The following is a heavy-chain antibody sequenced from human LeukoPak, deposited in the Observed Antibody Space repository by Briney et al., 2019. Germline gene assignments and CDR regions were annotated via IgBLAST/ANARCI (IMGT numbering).Heavy chain of an antibody. Sequence: SEPLSLTCGVYGQSFSGYYWRWLRQPPGKGLEWIGEINHSGCTNYNPSLKSRVTISVDTSKNQFSLKLSSVTAADTAVYYCARAVAGIVVVVAAKETDNWFDPWGQGTLVTVSS. CDR2: INHSGCT. V-gene: IGHV4-34*01. CDR3: ARAVAGIVVVVAAKETDNWFDP. CDR1: GQSFSGYY. J-gene: IGHJ5*02. D-gene: IGHD2-15*01.